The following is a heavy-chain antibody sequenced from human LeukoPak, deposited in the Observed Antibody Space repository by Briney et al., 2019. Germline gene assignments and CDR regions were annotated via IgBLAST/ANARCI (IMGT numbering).Heavy chain of an antibody. V-gene: IGHV4-59*01. CDR2: IYYSGST. J-gene: IGHJ4*02. Sequence: PSETLSLTCTVSGGSISSYYWCWIRQPPGKGLEWIGYIYYSGSTKYNPSLKSRVTISVDTSKNQFSLKLSSVTAADTAVYYCARWAYGSGNYFYFDYWGQGTLVTVSS. D-gene: IGHD3-10*01. CDR1: GGSISSYY. CDR3: ARWAYGSGNYFYFDY.